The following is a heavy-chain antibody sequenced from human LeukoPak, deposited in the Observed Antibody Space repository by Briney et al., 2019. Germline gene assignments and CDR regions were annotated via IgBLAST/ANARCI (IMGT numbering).Heavy chain of an antibody. D-gene: IGHD3-16*01. CDR3: ARRRTYDSPNY. Sequence: PSETLSLTCAVYGGSFSGYYWSWIRQPPGKGLEWIGEINHSGSTNYNPSLKSRVTISVDTSKDQFSLKLSSVTAADTAVYYCARRRTYDSPNYWGQGTLVTVSS. CDR2: INHSGST. CDR1: GGSFSGYY. J-gene: IGHJ4*02. V-gene: IGHV4-34*01.